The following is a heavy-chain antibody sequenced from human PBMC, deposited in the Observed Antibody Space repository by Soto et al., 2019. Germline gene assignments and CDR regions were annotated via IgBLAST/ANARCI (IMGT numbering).Heavy chain of an antibody. Sequence: AASVKVSCKASGYTFTSYAMHWVRQAPGQRLEWMGWINAGNGNTKYSQKFQGRVTITRDTSASTAYMELNSLRDDDTAVYYCARPSSGWENWFDPWGQGTLVTVSS. D-gene: IGHD6-19*01. CDR3: ARPSSGWENWFDP. CDR1: GYTFTSYA. CDR2: INAGNGNT. V-gene: IGHV1-3*01. J-gene: IGHJ5*02.